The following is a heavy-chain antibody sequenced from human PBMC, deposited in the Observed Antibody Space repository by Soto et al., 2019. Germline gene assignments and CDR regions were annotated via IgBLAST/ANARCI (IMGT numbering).Heavy chain of an antibody. CDR3: ARDLRDCSGGSCYIRPLGY. J-gene: IGHJ4*02. V-gene: IGHV3-30-3*01. D-gene: IGHD2-15*01. CDR2: ISYDGSNK. CDR1: GFTFSSYA. Sequence: QVQLVESGGGVVQPGRSLRLSCAASGFTFSSYAMHWVRQAPGKGLEWVAVISYDGSNKYYADSVKGRFTISRDNSKNTLYLQMNSLRAEDTAVYYCARDLRDCSGGSCYIRPLGYWGQGTLVTVSS.